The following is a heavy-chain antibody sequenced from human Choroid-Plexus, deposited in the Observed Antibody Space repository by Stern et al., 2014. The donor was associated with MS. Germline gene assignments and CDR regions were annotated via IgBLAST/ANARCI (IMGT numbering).Heavy chain of an antibody. J-gene: IGHJ5*02. D-gene: IGHD2/OR15-2a*01. V-gene: IGHV3-30*18. CDR1: GFTFGSCA. Sequence: VQLVESGGGVVQPGRPLRLSCVASGFTFGSCARHWVRPAPGKGLEWVAGVSYDGSNKYYADSVKGRFTISRDNSQNTLYMQMSSLRPEDTAVYYCAKDRQYLTYFFDHWGHGSLVTVSS. CDR2: VSYDGSNK. CDR3: AKDRQYLTYFFDH.